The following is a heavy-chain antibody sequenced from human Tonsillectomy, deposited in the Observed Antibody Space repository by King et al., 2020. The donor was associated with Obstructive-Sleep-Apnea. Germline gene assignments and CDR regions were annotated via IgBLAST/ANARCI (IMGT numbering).Heavy chain of an antibody. J-gene: IGHJ4*02. CDR1: GFTFSSYG. D-gene: IGHD1-14*01. Sequence: QVQLVESGGGVVQPGGSLRLSCAASGFTFSSYGMHWVRQAPGKGLEWVAFIRYDGSNKYYVDSLKGRFSISRDNSKKTLYLQTNSLRAEDTAVYYCAKDRNRVNVEPEGFDYWGQGTLVTVSS. V-gene: IGHV3-30*02. CDR2: IRYDGSNK. CDR3: AKDRNRVNVEPEGFDY.